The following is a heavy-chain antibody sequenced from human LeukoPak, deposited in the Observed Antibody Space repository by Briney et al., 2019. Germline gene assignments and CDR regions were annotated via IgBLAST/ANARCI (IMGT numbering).Heavy chain of an antibody. D-gene: IGHD1/OR15-1a*01. V-gene: IGHV4-59*01. CDR1: GGSISSYY. Sequence: SETLSLTCTVSGGSISSYYWSWIRQPPGKGLEWIGYIYYSGSTNYNPSLKRRVTISVDTSKNQFSLKLSSVTAADTAVYYCARDPQGTYYFDYWGQGNLVTVSS. J-gene: IGHJ4*02. CDR3: ARDPQGTYYFDY. CDR2: IYYSGST.